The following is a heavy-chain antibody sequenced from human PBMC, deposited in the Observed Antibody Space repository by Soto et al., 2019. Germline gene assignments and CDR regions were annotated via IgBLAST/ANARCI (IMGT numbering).Heavy chain of an antibody. V-gene: IGHV1-69*01. CDR3: ASHFGWIAARPRGQPYYYYGMDV. D-gene: IGHD6-6*01. CDR1: GGTFSSYA. J-gene: IGHJ6*02. CDR2: IIPIFGTA. Sequence: QVQLVQSGAEVKKPGSSVKVSCKASGGTFSSYAISWVRQAPGQGLEWMGGIIPIFGTANYAQKFQGRVTITADESTSTAYMELGSLRSEDTAVYYCASHFGWIAARPRGQPYYYYGMDVWGQGTTVTVSS.